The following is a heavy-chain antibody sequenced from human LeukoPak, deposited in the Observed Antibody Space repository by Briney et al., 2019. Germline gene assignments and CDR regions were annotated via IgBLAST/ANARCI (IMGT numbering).Heavy chain of an antibody. CDR2: TNTDGSST. J-gene: IGHJ1*01. CDR1: GFNFSSYW. V-gene: IGHV3-74*03. D-gene: IGHD4-23*01. Sequence: GGSLRLSCAASGFNFSSYWMHWVRQAPGKGLVWVSGTNTDGSSTMYADSVKGRFTIARDNAKNPLYLQMNSLRAEDTAVYYCYGANAEHWGQGTLVTVSS. CDR3: YGANAEH.